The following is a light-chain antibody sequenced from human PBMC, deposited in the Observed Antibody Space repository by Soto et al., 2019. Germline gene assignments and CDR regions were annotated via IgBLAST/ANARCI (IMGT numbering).Light chain of an antibody. CDR1: QRVSGSS. J-gene: IGKJ2*01. CDR2: GAT. Sequence: VLTQSPGTLSLSPGDRATLSCRSSQRVSGSSLAWYQQKPGQAPRVLFYGATTRATGVPDRFSANGSGADFTLTISSLQPEDFATYYCQQSHTSPYTFGQGTKVEI. CDR3: QQSHTSPYT. V-gene: IGKV3-20*01.